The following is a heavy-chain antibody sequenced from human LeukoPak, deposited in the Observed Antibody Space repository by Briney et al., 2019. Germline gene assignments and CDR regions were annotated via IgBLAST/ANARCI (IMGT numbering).Heavy chain of an antibody. CDR2: VSYSGNT. D-gene: IGHD3-16*02. Sequence: SETLSLTCTVSGGSISRSSYYWGWIRQTPGMGLEWIGSVSYSGNTDYNPSLKRRVTISVDTSKYLFSLRLTSVTAADTAVYYCARDYRVSLSNTSPDDAFDVWGQGTVVTVSS. CDR1: GGSISRSSYY. CDR3: ARDYRVSLSNTSPDDAFDV. V-gene: IGHV4-39*07. J-gene: IGHJ3*01.